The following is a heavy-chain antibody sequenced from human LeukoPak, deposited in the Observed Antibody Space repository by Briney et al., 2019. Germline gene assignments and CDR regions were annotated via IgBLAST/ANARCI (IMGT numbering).Heavy chain of an antibody. CDR3: ARGVGSHYYYYGMDV. V-gene: IGHV4-59*01. D-gene: IGHD6-25*01. Sequence: SETLSLTCTVSGGSISSYYWSWIRQPPGKGLEWIGYIYYSGSTNYNPSLKSRVTISVDTSKNQFSLKLSSVTAADTAAYYCARGVGSHYYYYGMDVWGQGTTVTVSS. CDR2: IYYSGST. J-gene: IGHJ6*02. CDR1: GGSISSYY.